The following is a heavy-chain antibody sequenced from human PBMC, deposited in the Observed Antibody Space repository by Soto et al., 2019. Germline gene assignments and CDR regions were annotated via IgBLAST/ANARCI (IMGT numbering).Heavy chain of an antibody. Sequence: QVQLVESGGGVVQPGRSLRLSCAASGFTFSNFGMHWVRQAPGKGLEWVAAISADGSDTYFSGSVKGRFTISRDNSKNTLFLQMNSVRLEDTAVYYCVKGSDVARQELDYWGQGTLVTVSS. J-gene: IGHJ4*02. CDR1: GFTFSNFG. D-gene: IGHD3-3*01. CDR3: VKGSDVARQELDY. V-gene: IGHV3-30*18. CDR2: ISADGSDT.